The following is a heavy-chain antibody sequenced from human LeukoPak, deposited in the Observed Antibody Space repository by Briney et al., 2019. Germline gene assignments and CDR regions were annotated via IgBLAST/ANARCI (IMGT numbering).Heavy chain of an antibody. CDR3: ATGRVDYGDYGVVKH. D-gene: IGHD4-17*01. V-gene: IGHV3-30*03. J-gene: IGHJ1*01. CDR2: ISYDGINE. Sequence: PGGSLRLSCVVSGFTFRNYGMNWVRQAPGKGLEWVAVISYDGINEYYVDSVKGRFTISRDNSKNSLYLQMESLTIEDTAVYYCATGRVDYGDYGVVKHWGQGTLVTVSS. CDR1: GFTFRNYG.